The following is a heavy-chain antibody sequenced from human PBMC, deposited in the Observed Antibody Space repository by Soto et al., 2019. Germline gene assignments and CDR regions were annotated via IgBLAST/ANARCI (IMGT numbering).Heavy chain of an antibody. V-gene: IGHV4-31*03. CDR2: IYYSGST. CDR3: ARHNYGSGSTYFDY. D-gene: IGHD3-10*01. CDR1: GGSISSGGYY. J-gene: IGHJ4*02. Sequence: PSETLSLTCTVSGGSISSGGYYWNWIRQHPGKGLEWIGYIYYSGSTYYNPSLKSRVTISVDTSKNQFSLKLNSMTAADTAVYYCARHNYGSGSTYFDYWGQGTLVTVSS.